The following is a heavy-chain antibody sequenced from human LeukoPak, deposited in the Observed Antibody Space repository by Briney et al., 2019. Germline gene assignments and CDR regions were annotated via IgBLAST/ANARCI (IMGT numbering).Heavy chain of an antibody. CDR2: INPNSGAT. Sequence: ASVKVSCKASGYTFTIYYMHWVRQAPGQGLEWMGWINPNSGATTYAQGFQGRVTMTRDTSISTAYMELSGLTSDDTAVYYCARNPPYCTSTSCYNDYWGQGTLSPSPQ. CDR1: GYTFTIYY. J-gene: IGHJ4*02. D-gene: IGHD2-2*02. V-gene: IGHV1-2*02. CDR3: ARNPPYCTSTSCYNDY.